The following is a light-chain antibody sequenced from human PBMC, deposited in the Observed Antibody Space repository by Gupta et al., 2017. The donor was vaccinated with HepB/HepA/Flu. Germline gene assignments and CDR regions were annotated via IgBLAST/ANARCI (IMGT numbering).Light chain of an antibody. Sequence: EIVFTQSPGTLSLSPGERATLSCRASQSVSSTYLAWYQQKPGQAPRLLIYDASARATGIPDRFSGSGSGTDFTLTISSLEPEDFAVYFCQQYGTSPNTFGQGTHLEIK. CDR3: QQYGTSPNT. CDR2: DAS. V-gene: IGKV3-20*01. J-gene: IGKJ2*01. CDR1: QSVSSTY.